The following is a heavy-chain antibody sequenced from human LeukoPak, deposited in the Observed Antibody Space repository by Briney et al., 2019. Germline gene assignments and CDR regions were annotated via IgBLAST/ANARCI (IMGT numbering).Heavy chain of an antibody. CDR3: AKDLHYWVAMDV. Sequence: PGGSLRLSCTASGFNFRDFAISWVRQAPGQGLEWVSGIGSDTTTHYAESVKGRFAISRDNAKNTLYLHMNSVRAEDTALYYCAKDLHYWVAMDVWGQGTTVTVS. CDR1: GFNFRDFA. V-gene: IGHV3-23*01. J-gene: IGHJ6*02. D-gene: IGHD2-15*01. CDR2: IGSDTTT.